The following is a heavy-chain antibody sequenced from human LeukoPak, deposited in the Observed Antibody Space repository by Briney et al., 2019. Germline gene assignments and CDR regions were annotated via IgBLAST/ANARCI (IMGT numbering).Heavy chain of an antibody. CDR1: GGSFSGYY. Sequence: SETLSLTCAVYGGSFSGYYWSWIRQPPGKGLEWIGEINDSGSTNYNPSLKRRVTISVDTSKNQFSLKLSSVTAADTAVYYCARGPVLWFGGPGRWFDPWGQGTLVTVSS. J-gene: IGHJ5*02. V-gene: IGHV4-34*01. D-gene: IGHD3-10*01. CDR3: ARGPVLWFGGPGRWFDP. CDR2: INDSGST.